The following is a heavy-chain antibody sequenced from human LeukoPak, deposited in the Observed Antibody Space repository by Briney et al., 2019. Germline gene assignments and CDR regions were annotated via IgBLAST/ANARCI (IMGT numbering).Heavy chain of an antibody. V-gene: IGHV3-23*01. Sequence: GGSLRLSCAASVDTFSGDAMSGVPDAPGKGRECGSGIIASGESSYYAHFAQGRYTIPRDNPNNTLYLLMNSLIAEDTHVYYCANFGGQEFQNHHVAVCGKGTTLGVPS. CDR1: VDTFSGDA. D-gene: IGHD3-10*01. J-gene: IGHJ6*03. CDR3: ANFGGQEFQNHHVAV. CDR2: IIASGESS.